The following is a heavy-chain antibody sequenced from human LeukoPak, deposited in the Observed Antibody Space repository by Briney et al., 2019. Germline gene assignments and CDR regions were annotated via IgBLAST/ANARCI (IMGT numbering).Heavy chain of an antibody. CDR3: ARDNYRKFDY. Sequence: PGGSLRLSCAASGFTFSSYSMNWVRQAPGKGLEWVSYISSSSSTIYYADSVTGRFTISRDNAKNSLYLQMNSLRAEDTAVYYCARDNYRKFDYWGQGTLVTVSS. D-gene: IGHD4-11*01. CDR1: GFTFSSYS. V-gene: IGHV3-48*04. J-gene: IGHJ4*02. CDR2: ISSSSSTI.